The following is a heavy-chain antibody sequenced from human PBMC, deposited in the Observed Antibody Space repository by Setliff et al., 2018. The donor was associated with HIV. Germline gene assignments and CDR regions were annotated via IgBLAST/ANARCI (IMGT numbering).Heavy chain of an antibody. CDR2: INPSGGST. CDR3: ARGAYSSIWFSQGLNAFDI. D-gene: IGHD6-13*01. Sequence: ASVKVSCKASGYTFTSYYMHWVRQAPGQGLEWMGIINPSGGSTSYAQKFQGRVTMTTDTSTSTAYMELRSLRSDDTAVYYCARGAYSSIWFSQGLNAFDIWGQGTMVTVSS. CDR1: GYTFTSYY. V-gene: IGHV1-46*01. J-gene: IGHJ3*02.